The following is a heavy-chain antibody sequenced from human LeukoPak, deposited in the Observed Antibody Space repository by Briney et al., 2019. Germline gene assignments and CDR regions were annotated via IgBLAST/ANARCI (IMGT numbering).Heavy chain of an antibody. Sequence: GECMKISSKGAGYSVTSYWIGWARARSGKGQERMGSIYPGESDTRYSPSFQGQVTISADKSISTTYLQWSSLKASVTAMYYCASIGGSYPDAFDIWGQGTMVTVSS. V-gene: IGHV5-51*01. CDR1: GYSVTSYW. D-gene: IGHD1-26*01. CDR2: IYPGESDT. CDR3: ASIGGSYPDAFDI. J-gene: IGHJ3*02.